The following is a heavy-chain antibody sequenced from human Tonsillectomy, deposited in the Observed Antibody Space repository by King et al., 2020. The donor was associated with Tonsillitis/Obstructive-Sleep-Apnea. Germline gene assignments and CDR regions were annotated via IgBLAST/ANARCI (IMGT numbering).Heavy chain of an antibody. J-gene: IGHJ4*02. Sequence: QLQESGPGLVKPSETLSLTCIVSGGSISSSSYYWGWIRQPPGKGLEWIGSIYYSGSNYYNPSLKSRVTISVDTSKNQFSLKLSSVTATDTAVYYCARHQVYSSSWYVDYWGQGTLVTVSS. CDR3: ARHQVYSSSWYVDY. D-gene: IGHD6-13*01. V-gene: IGHV4-39*01. CDR1: GGSISSSSYY. CDR2: IYYSGSN.